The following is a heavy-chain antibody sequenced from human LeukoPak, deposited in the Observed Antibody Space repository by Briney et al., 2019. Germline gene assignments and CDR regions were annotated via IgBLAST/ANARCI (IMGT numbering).Heavy chain of an antibody. CDR3: ARDFLPMRGEMGIGPFDY. CDR2: MNPNSGNT. V-gene: IGHV1-8*01. J-gene: IGHJ4*02. Sequence: GASVKVSCKASGYTFTSYDINWVRQATGQGLEWMGWMNPNSGNTGYAQKLQGRVTMTTDTSTSTAYMELRSLRSDDTAVYYCARDFLPMRGEMGIGPFDYWGQGTLVTVSS. CDR1: GYTFTSYD. D-gene: IGHD3-16*01.